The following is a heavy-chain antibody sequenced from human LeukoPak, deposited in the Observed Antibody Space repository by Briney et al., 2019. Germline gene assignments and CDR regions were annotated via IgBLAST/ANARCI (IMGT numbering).Heavy chain of an antibody. CDR3: ARHGYYYDTSGYFGPLGY. CDR2: IYYNGSP. D-gene: IGHD3-22*01. Sequence: SETLSLTCTVSGGSISSSSYYWGWIRQPPGEGLQWLGSIYYNGSPYDNPSLKSRVTISVDTSKNQFSLKLSSVTAADTAVYYCARHGYYYDTSGYFGPLGYWGQGTLVTVSS. J-gene: IGHJ4*02. CDR1: GGSISSSSYY. V-gene: IGHV4-39*01.